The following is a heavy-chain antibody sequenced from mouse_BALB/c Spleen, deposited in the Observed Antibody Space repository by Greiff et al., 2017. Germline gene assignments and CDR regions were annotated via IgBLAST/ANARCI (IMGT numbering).Heavy chain of an antibody. CDR2: IYPSDSYT. Sequence: QVQLQQPGAELVRPGASVKLSCKASGYTFTSYWINWVKQRPGQGLEWIGNIYPSDSYTNYNQKFKDKATLTVDKSSSTAYMQLSSPTSEDSAVYYCTRGYGYGGLFDYWGQGTTLTVSS. J-gene: IGHJ2*01. D-gene: IGHD2-2*01. CDR1: GYTFTSYW. CDR3: TRGYGYGGLFDY. V-gene: IGHV1-69*02.